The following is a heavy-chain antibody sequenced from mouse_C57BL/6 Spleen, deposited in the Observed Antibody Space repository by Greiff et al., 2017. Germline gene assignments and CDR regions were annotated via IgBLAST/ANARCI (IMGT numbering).Heavy chain of an antibody. V-gene: IGHV1-15*01. D-gene: IGHD1-1*01. CDR1: GYTFTDYE. J-gene: IGHJ2*01. CDR3: TRADYYGSSPYYFDY. CDR2: IDPETGGT. Sequence: QVQLQQSGAELVRPGASVTLSCKASGYTFTDYEMHWVKQTPVHGLEWIGAIDPETGGTAYNQKFKGKAILTADKSSSTAYMELRSLTSEDSAVYYCTRADYYGSSPYYFDYWGQGTTLTVSS.